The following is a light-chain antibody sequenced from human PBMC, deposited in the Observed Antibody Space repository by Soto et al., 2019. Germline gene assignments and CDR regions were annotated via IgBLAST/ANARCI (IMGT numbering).Light chain of an antibody. Sequence: DIQMTQSPSSRSASVGDRVTITCRASQSISTYLNWYQQKPGKAPKLLIYGASSLQSGVPSRFSGSGSGTDFTLAISSLQPEDFATYYCQHSYNTPRTFGQGTKVEIK. CDR1: QSISTY. V-gene: IGKV1-39*01. J-gene: IGKJ1*01. CDR3: QHSYNTPRT. CDR2: GAS.